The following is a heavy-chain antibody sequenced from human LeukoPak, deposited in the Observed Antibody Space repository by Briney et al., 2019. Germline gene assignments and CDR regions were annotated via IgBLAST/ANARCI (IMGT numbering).Heavy chain of an antibody. Sequence: SETLSLTCTVSGGSISSSSYYWGWIRQPPGKGLEWIGSIYYSGSTYYNPSLKSRVTISVDTSKNQFSLKLSSVTAADTAVYYCARHSPSWTLGIAVAGRYFDYWGQGTLVTVSS. D-gene: IGHD6-19*01. V-gene: IGHV4-39*01. CDR3: ARHSPSWTLGIAVAGRYFDY. J-gene: IGHJ4*02. CDR2: IYYSGST. CDR1: GGSISSSSYY.